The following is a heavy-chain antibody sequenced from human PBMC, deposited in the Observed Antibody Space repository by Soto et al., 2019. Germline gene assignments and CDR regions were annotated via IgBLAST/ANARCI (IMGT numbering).Heavy chain of an antibody. CDR2: ISGYSGNT. CDR3: ARAGTYGDYYDY. J-gene: IGHJ4*02. Sequence: SVKGSCKTSGYTFTVYGVNWGLQAPGQGLEGMGWISGYSGNTNYEQKLQGRVTMTTDTSTSTAYMELRSLRSDDTAVYYCARAGTYGDYYDYWGQGTLVTVSS. CDR1: GYTFTVYG. D-gene: IGHD4-17*01. V-gene: IGHV1-18*01.